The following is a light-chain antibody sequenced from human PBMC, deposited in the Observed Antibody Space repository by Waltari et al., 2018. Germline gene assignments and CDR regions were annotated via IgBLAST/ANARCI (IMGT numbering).Light chain of an antibody. CDR1: SSDVGRYNF. V-gene: IGLV2-11*01. CDR3: CAHASTHTWV. CDR2: DVS. Sequence: QSALTQPRSVSGSPGQSVTISCPGTSSDVGRYNFVSLYQQHPGKAPKVMIYDVSTRPAGVPYSFSCSKSCNTASRTISVLQVDNEADYYCCAHASTHTWVFGGGTKLTVL. J-gene: IGLJ3*02.